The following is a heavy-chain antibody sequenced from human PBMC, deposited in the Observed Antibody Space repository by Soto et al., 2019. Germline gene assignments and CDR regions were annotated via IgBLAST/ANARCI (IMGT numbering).Heavy chain of an antibody. D-gene: IGHD4-17*01. CDR3: ARGAYGVAVLH. CDR2: MTYSGTT. Sequence: SETLSLTCTVSGDSISSGDYFWSWIRQPPGKGLEAIAYMTYSGTTYYNPSLKSRITISVDTSKNQFSLKLSSVTAADTAVYYCARGAYGVAVLHWGRGTLVT. CDR1: GDSISSGDYF. J-gene: IGHJ4*02. V-gene: IGHV4-30-4*01.